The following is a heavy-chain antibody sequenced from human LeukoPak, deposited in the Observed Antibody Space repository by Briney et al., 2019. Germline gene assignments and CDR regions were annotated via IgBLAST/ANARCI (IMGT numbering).Heavy chain of an antibody. J-gene: IGHJ4*02. CDR2: IYPGDSDT. CDR3: ARLYSGYQPFFDY. V-gene: IGHV5-51*01. Sequence: GESLKISCKGSGYNFTSYWIGWVRQVPGKGLEWMGIIYPGDSDTRYSPSFQGQVTISADKSISTAYLQWSSLKASDTAIYYCARLYSGYQPFFDYWGQGTLVTVSS. CDR1: GYNFTSYW. D-gene: IGHD5-12*01.